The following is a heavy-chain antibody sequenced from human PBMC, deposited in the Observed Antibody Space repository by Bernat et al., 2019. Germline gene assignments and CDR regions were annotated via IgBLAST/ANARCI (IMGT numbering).Heavy chain of an antibody. J-gene: IGHJ4*02. CDR2: ISYDGSSK. CDR1: GFTFSSYG. D-gene: IGHD3-22*01. CDR3: AKVGSLIVVADSFDC. V-gene: IGHV3-30*18. Sequence: QVQLVESGGGVVQPGRSLRLSCAASGFTFSSYGMHWVRQAPGKGLEWVAVISYDGSSKYFADSVKGRFTISRDYSQNTLYLQMNNLRPQDTAVYYCAKVGSLIVVADSFDCWGQGTLVTVSS.